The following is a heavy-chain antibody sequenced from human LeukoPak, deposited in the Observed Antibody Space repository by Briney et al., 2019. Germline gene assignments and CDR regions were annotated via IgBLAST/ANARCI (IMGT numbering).Heavy chain of an antibody. D-gene: IGHD6-6*01. CDR2: ISGSGGNT. V-gene: IGHV3-23*01. CDR1: GFTFSSYA. Sequence: GGSLRLFCAASGFTFSSYAMSWVRQAPGKGLEWVSGISGSGGNTYYADSVKGRFTISRDNSKNTLYLQMNSLRAEDTAVYYCAKDYSSSSVYDAFDIWGQGTMVTVSS. CDR3: AKDYSSSSVYDAFDI. J-gene: IGHJ3*02.